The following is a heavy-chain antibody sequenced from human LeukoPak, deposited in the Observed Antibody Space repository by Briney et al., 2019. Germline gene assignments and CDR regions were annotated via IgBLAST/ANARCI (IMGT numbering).Heavy chain of an antibody. Sequence: SETLSLTCTVSGGSLSSYYWSWIRQPPGKGLEWIGYIYYSGSTNYNPSLKSRVTISVDTSKNQFSLKLSSVTAADTAVYYCARDRDSSSWYWALGDGMDVWGQGTTVTVSS. CDR3: ARDRDSSSWYWALGDGMDV. D-gene: IGHD6-13*01. V-gene: IGHV4-59*01. CDR1: GGSLSSYY. J-gene: IGHJ6*02. CDR2: IYYSGST.